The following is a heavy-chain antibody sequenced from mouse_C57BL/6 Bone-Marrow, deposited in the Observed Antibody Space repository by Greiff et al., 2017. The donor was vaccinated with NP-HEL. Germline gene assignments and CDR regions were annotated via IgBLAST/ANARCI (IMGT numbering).Heavy chain of an antibody. D-gene: IGHD2-2*01. CDR3: ARSIYYVYAYDPGCALDY. Sequence: EVQLQESGGGLVQPGGSLSLSCAASGFTFTDYYMSWVRQPPGKALEWLGFIRNKANGYTKEYSVSVKGRFTISRANSQSILYLQMTALRAEDSATYSCARSIYYVYAYDPGCALDYWGQGPSVTVSS. J-gene: IGHJ4*01. CDR2: IRNKANGYTK. V-gene: IGHV7-3*01. CDR1: GFTFTDYY.